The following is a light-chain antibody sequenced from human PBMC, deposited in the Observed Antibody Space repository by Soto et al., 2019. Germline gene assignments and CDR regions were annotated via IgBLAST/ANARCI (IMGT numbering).Light chain of an antibody. CDR2: GAS. V-gene: IGKV3-20*01. CDR1: QSVRSSY. CDR3: HQYGSTWT. J-gene: IGKJ1*01. Sequence: EIVLTQSPGTLSLSPGETATLSCRASQSVRSSYLAWYQQKPGQAPRLLIYGASRRATGIPDRFSGSGSGTVFTFTISRLQPEDFAVYYCHQYGSTWTFGQGTKVEIK.